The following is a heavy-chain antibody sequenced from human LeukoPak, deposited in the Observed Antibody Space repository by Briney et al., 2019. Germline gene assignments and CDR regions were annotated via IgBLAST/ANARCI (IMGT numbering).Heavy chain of an antibody. V-gene: IGHV3-23*01. CDR2: ISSSGDET. Sequence: GGSLRLSCAASGXTFSGYRMNWVRQAPGKGLAWGSDISSSGDETHYAASVKGRFTISRDNSDNTLSLQMNSLRAEDTAIYYSARHPGMTAKSWYFDLWGRGTLVTVSS. D-gene: IGHD5-18*01. CDR3: ARHPGMTAKSWYFDL. J-gene: IGHJ2*01. CDR1: GXTFSGYR.